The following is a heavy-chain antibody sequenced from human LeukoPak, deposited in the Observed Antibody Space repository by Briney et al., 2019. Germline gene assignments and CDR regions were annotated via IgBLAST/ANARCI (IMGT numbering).Heavy chain of an antibody. Sequence: GESLKISCKVSGYSFTSYCIGWVRQMPGKGLGWMGIIYPGDSGPTYSPSFQGQVTISVDRSINTAYLQWSSLQASDTAMYYCGMSGDRVPLQDDVFDVWGQGTMVTVST. CDR2: IYPGDSGP. J-gene: IGHJ3*01. V-gene: IGHV5-51*01. CDR3: GMSGDRVPLQDDVFDV. CDR1: GYSFTSYC. D-gene: IGHD1-26*01.